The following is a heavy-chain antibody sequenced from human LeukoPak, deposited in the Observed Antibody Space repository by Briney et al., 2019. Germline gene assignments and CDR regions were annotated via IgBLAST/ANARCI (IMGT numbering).Heavy chain of an antibody. CDR2: ISYDGSNK. CDR3: AKEPYYDSSGYYEIDY. D-gene: IGHD3-22*01. V-gene: IGHV3-30*18. Sequence: GGSLRLSCAASGFTFSSYGMHWVRQAPGKGLEWVAVISYDGSNKYYADSVKGRFTISRDNSKNPLYLQMNSLRAEDTAAYYCAKEPYYDSSGYYEIDYWGQGTLVTVSS. J-gene: IGHJ4*02. CDR1: GFTFSSYG.